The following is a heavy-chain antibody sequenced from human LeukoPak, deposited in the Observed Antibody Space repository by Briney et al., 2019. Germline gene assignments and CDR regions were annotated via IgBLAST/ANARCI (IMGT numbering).Heavy chain of an antibody. Sequence: GGSLRLSCAASGFMFDDYGMSWVRQAPGKGLEWVAVISYDGSNKYYADSVKGRFTISRDNSKNTLYLQMNSLRAEDTAVYYCARQEQSRHCSSTSCYLTVNYFDYWGQGTLVTVSS. D-gene: IGHD2-2*01. J-gene: IGHJ4*02. CDR3: ARQEQSRHCSSTSCYLTVNYFDY. CDR1: GFMFDDYG. V-gene: IGHV3-30*03. CDR2: ISYDGSNK.